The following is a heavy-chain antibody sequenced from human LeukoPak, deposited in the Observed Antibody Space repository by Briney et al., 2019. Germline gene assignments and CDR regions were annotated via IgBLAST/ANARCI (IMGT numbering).Heavy chain of an antibody. CDR3: ASIQWRGYKPRTVDY. Sequence: SETLSLTCTVSGGSISNSSYYWGWIRQPPGKGLEWIGSIYYSGSTYYNPSLKSRVTISVDTSKNQFSLKLSSVTAADTAVYYCASIQWRGYKPRTVDYWGQGTLVTVSS. D-gene: IGHD5-24*01. J-gene: IGHJ4*02. CDR1: GGSISNSSYY. CDR2: IYYSGST. V-gene: IGHV4-39*01.